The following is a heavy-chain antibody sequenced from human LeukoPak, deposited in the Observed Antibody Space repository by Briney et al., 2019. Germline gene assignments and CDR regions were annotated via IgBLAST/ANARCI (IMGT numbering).Heavy chain of an antibody. CDR2: IYHSGST. CDR1: GGSISSYY. Sequence: PSETLSLTCTVSGGSISSYYWSWIRQPPGKGLEWIGYIYHSGSTYYNPSLKSRVTISVDRSKNQFSLKLSSVTAADTAVYYCASTLPGIAAAGTVAFDYWGQGTLVTVSS. V-gene: IGHV4-59*12. CDR3: ASTLPGIAAAGTVAFDY. J-gene: IGHJ4*02. D-gene: IGHD6-13*01.